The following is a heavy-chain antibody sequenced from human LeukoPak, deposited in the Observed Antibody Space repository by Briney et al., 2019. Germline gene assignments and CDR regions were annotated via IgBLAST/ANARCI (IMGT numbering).Heavy chain of an antibody. CDR2: IYYSGST. CDR3: ASGIPDTAMALGY. CDR1: GGSISSGGYY. D-gene: IGHD5-18*01. Sequence: SETLSLTCTVSGGSISSGGYYWSWIRQHPGKGLEWIGYIYYSGSTYYNPSLKSRVTISVDTSKNQFSLKLSSVTAADTAVYYCASGIPDTAMALGYWGQGTLVTVS. V-gene: IGHV4-31*03. J-gene: IGHJ4*02.